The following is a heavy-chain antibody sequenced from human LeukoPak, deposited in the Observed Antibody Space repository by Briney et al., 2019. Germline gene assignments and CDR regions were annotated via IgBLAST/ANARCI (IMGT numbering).Heavy chain of an antibody. J-gene: IGHJ6*02. CDR3: AKDLRFSYGMDV. D-gene: IGHD2/OR15-2a*01. Sequence: GGSLRLSCAASGFTFSSYAMSWVRQAPGKGLEWVSAISGSGGSTYYADSAKGRFTISRDNSKNTLYLQMNSLRAEDTAVYYCAKDLRFSYGMDVWGQGTTVTVSS. CDR2: ISGSGGST. V-gene: IGHV3-23*01. CDR1: GFTFSSYA.